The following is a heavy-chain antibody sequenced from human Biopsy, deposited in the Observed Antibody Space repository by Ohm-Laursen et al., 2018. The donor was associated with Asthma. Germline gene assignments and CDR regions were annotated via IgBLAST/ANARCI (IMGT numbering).Heavy chain of an antibody. CDR1: GGTFNTYV. D-gene: IGHD2-2*01. J-gene: IGHJ4*02. Sequence: VKISCKSLGGTFNTYVIGWVRQAPGQGLEWMGGINSVFGTTTYPQKFQDRVTITADDSTSTVYMELSSLRSEDTAVYYCAREAGSCISRTCYSLNFWGQGTLVTVSS. V-gene: IGHV1-69*13. CDR2: INSVFGTT. CDR3: AREAGSCISRTCYSLNF.